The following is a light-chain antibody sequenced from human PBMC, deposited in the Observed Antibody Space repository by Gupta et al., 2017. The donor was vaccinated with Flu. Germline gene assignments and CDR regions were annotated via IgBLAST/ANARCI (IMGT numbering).Light chain of an antibody. CDR1: QSISSY. V-gene: IGKV1-39*01. Sequence: DIQMTQSPSSLSASVGDRVTITCRASQSISSYLNWYQQKPGKAPKLLIYAASSLQSGVPSRLSHSGSGTDFTLTMSSLQPEDFATYYCQQCASTPVTFGPGALMEIK. CDR2: AAS. J-gene: IGKJ5*01. CDR3: QQCASTPVT.